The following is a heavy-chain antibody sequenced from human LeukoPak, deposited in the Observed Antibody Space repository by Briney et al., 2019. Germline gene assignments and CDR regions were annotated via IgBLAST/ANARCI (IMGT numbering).Heavy chain of an antibody. J-gene: IGHJ3*02. CDR2: IYYSGST. CDR1: GGSISSYY. D-gene: IGHD3-22*01. V-gene: IGHV4-59*01. CDR3: ERSRSYYYDSSGYNDAFDI. Sequence: SETLSLTCTVSGGSISSYYWSWIRQPPGKGLEWIGYIYYSGSTNYNPSLKSRVTISVDTSKNQFSLKLSSVTAADTAVYYCERSRSYYYDSSGYNDAFDIWGQGTMVTVSS.